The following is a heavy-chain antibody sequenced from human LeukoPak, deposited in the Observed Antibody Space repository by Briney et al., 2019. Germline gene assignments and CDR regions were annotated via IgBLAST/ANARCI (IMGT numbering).Heavy chain of an antibody. CDR2: IKSKTDGGTT. Sequence: GGSLRLSCAASGFTLSNAWMSWVRQAPGKGLEWVGRIKSKTDGGTTDYAAPVKGRFTISRDDSKNTLYLQMNSLKTEDTAVYYYTTDPGVDSSGYYYEVGLDYWGQGTLVTVSS. CDR3: TTDPGVDSSGYYYEVGLDY. D-gene: IGHD3-22*01. CDR1: GFTLSNAW. V-gene: IGHV3-15*01. J-gene: IGHJ4*02.